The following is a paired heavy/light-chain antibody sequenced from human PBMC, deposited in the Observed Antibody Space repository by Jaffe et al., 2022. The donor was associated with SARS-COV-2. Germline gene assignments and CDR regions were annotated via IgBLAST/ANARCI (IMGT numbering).Heavy chain of an antibody. J-gene: IGHJ4*02. CDR2: IRSRATGGTP. CDR3: SRVKLHRSPQLGPLPPRFDC. D-gene: IGHD1-1*01. CDR1: GFPFDDYT. Sequence: EVQVVESGGGLVEPGRSLTLSCTASGFPFDDYTITWFRQAPGKGLEWVAFIRSRATGGTPEYAASVGGRFTVSRDDSKSIAYLQLNSLRTEDTAMYYCSRVKLHRSPQLGPLPPRFDCWGQGALVTVSS. V-gene: IGHV3-49*03.
Light chain of an antibody. CDR2: EVS. V-gene: IGKV2D-29*01. J-gene: IGKJ1*01. Sequence: IVMTQTPLSLSVIPGQPASISCKSSQSLLFSDGKTYLYWFLQKPGLPPQPLIYEVSNRFPGVPDRFSGSASGTDFTLSISRVEAEDVGVYYCMQNVQAPWTFGRGTKVEVK. CDR3: MQNVQAPWT. CDR1: QSLLFSDGKTY.